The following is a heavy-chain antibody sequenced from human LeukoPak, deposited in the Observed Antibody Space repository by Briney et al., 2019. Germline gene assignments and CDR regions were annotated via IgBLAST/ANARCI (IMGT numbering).Heavy chain of an antibody. CDR3: ARGDVVVITYY. D-gene: IGHD3-22*01. Sequence: ASVKVSCKASGYTFTSYAMNWVRQAPGQGLEWMGWINTNTGYPTYAQGLTGRFVFSLDTSVSTAYLQISSLKAEDTAVYYCARGDVVVITYYWGQGTLVTVSS. CDR1: GYTFTSYA. V-gene: IGHV7-4-1*02. CDR2: INTNTGYP. J-gene: IGHJ4*02.